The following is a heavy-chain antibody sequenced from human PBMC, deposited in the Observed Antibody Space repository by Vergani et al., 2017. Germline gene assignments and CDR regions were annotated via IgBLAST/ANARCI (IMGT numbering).Heavy chain of an antibody. Sequence: EVQLVQSGAEVKKPGESLKISCKGSGYSFTSYWIGWVRQMPGKGLEWMGIIDPADSDTRYSPSFQGQVTISADKSISTAYLQGSSLKASDTAMYYCATTYCSSTSCAPYGMDVWGQGP. J-gene: IGHJ6*02. V-gene: IGHV5-51*03. CDR2: IDPADSDT. CDR3: ATTYCSSTSCAPYGMDV. CDR1: GYSFTSYW. D-gene: IGHD2-2*01.